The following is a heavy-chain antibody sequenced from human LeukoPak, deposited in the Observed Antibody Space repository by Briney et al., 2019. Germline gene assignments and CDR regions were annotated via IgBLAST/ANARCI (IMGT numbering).Heavy chain of an antibody. J-gene: IGHJ6*02. CDR2: IIPIFGTA. V-gene: IGHV1-69*13. D-gene: IGHD6-19*01. Sequence: SVKVSCKASGGTFSSYAISWVRQAPGQGLEWMGGIIPIFGTANYAQKLQGRVTITADESTSTAYMELSSLRSEDTAVYYCARSSIAVAGDWSDYYYYYGMDVWGQGTTVTVSS. CDR3: ARSSIAVAGDWSDYYYYYGMDV. CDR1: GGTFSSYA.